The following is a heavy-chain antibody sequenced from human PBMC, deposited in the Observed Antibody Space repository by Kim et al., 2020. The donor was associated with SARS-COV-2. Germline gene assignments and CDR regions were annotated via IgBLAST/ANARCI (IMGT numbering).Heavy chain of an antibody. Sequence: SETLSLTCTVSSGSISSGGYYWSWIRQHPGKGLEWIGYIYYSGSTYYNPSLKSRVTISVDTSKNQFSLKLSSVTAADTAVYYCAGVRSFFGVVRNFDYWGQGTLVTVSS. D-gene: IGHD3-3*01. J-gene: IGHJ4*02. CDR3: AGVRSFFGVVRNFDY. V-gene: IGHV4-31*03. CDR2: IYYSGST. CDR1: SGSISSGGYY.